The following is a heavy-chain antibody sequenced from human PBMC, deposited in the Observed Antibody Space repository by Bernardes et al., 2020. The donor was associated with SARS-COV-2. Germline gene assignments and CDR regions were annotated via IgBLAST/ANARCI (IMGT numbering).Heavy chain of an antibody. CDR1: GYTLTELS. CDR3: ATGFAVEVPPRVPTHY. D-gene: IGHD2-21*01. Sequence: ASVKVSCKVSGYTLTELSMHWVRQAPGKGLEWMGGFDPEDGETNYAQKFQGRVTMTEDTSTDTAYMELSSLRSEDTAVYYCATGFAVEVPPRVPTHYWGQGTLVTGSS. V-gene: IGHV1-24*01. CDR2: FDPEDGET. J-gene: IGHJ4*02.